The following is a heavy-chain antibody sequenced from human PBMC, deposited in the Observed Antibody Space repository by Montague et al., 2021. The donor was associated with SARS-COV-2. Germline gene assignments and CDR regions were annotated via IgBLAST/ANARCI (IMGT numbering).Heavy chain of an antibody. CDR3: AKVAGSRDTFAT. D-gene: IGHD6-19*01. Sequence: SETLSLTCTASGYSISTGYYWGWIRQPPGKGLEWIGTIYHSGSTYFNPSLKSRVTISVDTSKNQFSLNLSSVTAADTALYYCAKVAGSRDTFATWCLGTMVTVSS. CDR1: GYSISTGYY. CDR2: IYHSGST. V-gene: IGHV4-38-2*02. J-gene: IGHJ3*02.